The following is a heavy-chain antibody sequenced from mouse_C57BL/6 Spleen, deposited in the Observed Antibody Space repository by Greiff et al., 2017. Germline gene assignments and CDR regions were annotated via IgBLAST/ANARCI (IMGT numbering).Heavy chain of an antibody. D-gene: IGHD1-1*01. CDR2: INPSNGGT. J-gene: IGHJ2*01. V-gene: IGHV1-53*01. CDR1: GYTFTSYW. Sequence: VQLQQPGTELVKPGASVKLSCKASGYTFTSYWMHWVKQRPGQGLEWIGNINPSNGGTNYNEKFKSKATLTVDKSSSTAYMQLSSLTSEDSAVYYCARSEVLRPYYFDYWGQGTTLTVSS. CDR3: ARSEVLRPYYFDY.